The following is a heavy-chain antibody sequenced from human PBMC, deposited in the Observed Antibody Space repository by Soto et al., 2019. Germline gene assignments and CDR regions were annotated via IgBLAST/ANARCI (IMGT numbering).Heavy chain of an antibody. J-gene: IGHJ5*02. D-gene: IGHD6-19*01. CDR1: GGSISSYY. CDR2: IYYSGST. V-gene: IGHV4-59*01. Sequence: QVQLQESGPGLVKPSETLSLTCTVSGGSISSYYWSWIRQPPGKGLEWIGYIYYSGSTNYNPSLKSRVTISVDTSKNQFSLKLSSVTAADTAVYYCARDSSGWYRSFWFDPWGQGTLVTVSS. CDR3: ARDSSGWYRSFWFDP.